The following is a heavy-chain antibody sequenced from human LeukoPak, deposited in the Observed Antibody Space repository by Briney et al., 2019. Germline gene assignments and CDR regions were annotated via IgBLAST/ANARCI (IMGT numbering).Heavy chain of an antibody. CDR3: ASFGVSAALDYYYMDV. Sequence: SETLSLTCTVSGGSISSYYWSWIRQPPGKGLEWIGYIYYSGSTNYNPSLKSRVTISVDTSKNQFSLKLSSVTAADTAVYYCASFGVSAALDYYYMDVWGKGTTVTVSS. J-gene: IGHJ6*03. V-gene: IGHV4-59*01. CDR2: IYYSGST. D-gene: IGHD2-2*01. CDR1: GGSISSYY.